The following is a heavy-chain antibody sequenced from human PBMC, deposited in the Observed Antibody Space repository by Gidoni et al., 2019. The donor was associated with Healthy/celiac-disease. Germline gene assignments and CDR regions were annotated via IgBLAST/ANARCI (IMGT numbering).Heavy chain of an antibody. Sequence: QVQLAQAGAELKKPGASVKVSCKASGYTFTSYYMHWVRHAPGQGLELMGIIHPSCGSTSYAQKFQGRVTMTRDTSTSTVYMELSSLRYEDTAVYYCAREYSSSSPMGAFDIWGQGTMVTVSS. CDR2: IHPSCGST. CDR3: AREYSSSSPMGAFDI. CDR1: GYTFTSYY. D-gene: IGHD6-6*01. V-gene: IGHV1-46*03. J-gene: IGHJ3*02.